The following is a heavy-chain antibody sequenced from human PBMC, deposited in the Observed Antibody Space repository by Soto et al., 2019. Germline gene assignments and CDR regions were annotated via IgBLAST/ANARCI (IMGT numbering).Heavy chain of an antibody. D-gene: IGHD1-26*01. Sequence: QVQLQESGPGLVKPSQTLSLACTVSDGSVSRGGYYWSWIRQSPGKNLEWIGNIYYTGRTSYNPSLRSRLTISLETSKRQSPRGLASVSAADTAVYYCAREGSSHYFDYWGQGALVTVSS. J-gene: IGHJ4*02. CDR2: IYYTGRT. CDR3: AREGSSHYFDY. CDR1: DGSVSRGGYY. V-gene: IGHV4-31*03.